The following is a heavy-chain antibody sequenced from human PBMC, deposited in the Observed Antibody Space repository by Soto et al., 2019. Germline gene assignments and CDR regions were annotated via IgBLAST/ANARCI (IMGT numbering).Heavy chain of an antibody. CDR1: GFMFGSYW. CDR2: IKRDGSEK. Sequence: EVQLVESGGGLVQPGGSLRLSCAASGFMFGSYWMTWVRHAPGKGLEWVANIKRDGSEKFYVDSVKGRFTISRDNADNSLFLYMNSLRAEDTAIYYCARVRANDYEIDYWGQGALVTVS. CDR3: ARVRANDYEIDY. D-gene: IGHD4-17*01. V-gene: IGHV3-7*03. J-gene: IGHJ4*02.